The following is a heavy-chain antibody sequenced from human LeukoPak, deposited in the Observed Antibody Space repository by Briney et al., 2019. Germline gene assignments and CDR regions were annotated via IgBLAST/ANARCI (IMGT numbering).Heavy chain of an antibody. CDR3: TVPQSGGNWFDP. V-gene: IGHV3-73*01. D-gene: IGHD3-16*01. CDR1: GFTFSDSA. J-gene: IGHJ5*02. Sequence: PGGSLRLSCAASGFTFSDSAMHWVRQAPGKGLEWVGRIRGRGDSHPPAYAASVKGTFTSSRDNSRSTAYLQMSSLKAEDTTVDSCTVPQSGGNWFDPWGPGTLVTVSS. CDR2: IRGRGDSHPP.